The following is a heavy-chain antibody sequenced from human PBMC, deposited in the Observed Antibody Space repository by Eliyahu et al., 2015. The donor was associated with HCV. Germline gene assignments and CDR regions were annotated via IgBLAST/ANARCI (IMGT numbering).Heavy chain of an antibody. D-gene: IGHD3-10*01. V-gene: IGHV3-15*01. CDR2: IKSKTDGGTT. CDR1: GXTFXKAW. CDR3: TTGAPGGFDYYLDV. Sequence: EVQLVESGGGLVKPGGSXRLSCAXSGXTFXKAWRXWVRQXPGKGLEWIGRIKSKTDGGTTDYAAPVKGRFTISRDDSKSTLYLQMNSLKTEDTAVYYCTTGAPGGFDYYLDVWGQGTTVTVSS. J-gene: IGHJ6*03.